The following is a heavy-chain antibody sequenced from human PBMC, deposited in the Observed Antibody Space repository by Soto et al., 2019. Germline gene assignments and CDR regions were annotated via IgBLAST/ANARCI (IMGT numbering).Heavy chain of an antibody. CDR2: ISAYNGNT. D-gene: IGHD6-6*01. J-gene: IGHJ4*02. Sequence: GASLKVYCKASGYAFTSYGISWVLHASGQGLEWMGWISAYNGNTNYAQKLQGRVTMTTDTSTSTAYMELRSLRSDDTAVYYCARAGIAARRGGLGFDYWGQGTLVTVSS. CDR1: GYAFTSYG. CDR3: ARAGIAARRGGLGFDY. V-gene: IGHV1-18*01.